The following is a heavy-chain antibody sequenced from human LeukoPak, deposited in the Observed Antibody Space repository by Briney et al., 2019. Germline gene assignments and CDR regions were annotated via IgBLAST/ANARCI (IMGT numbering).Heavy chain of an antibody. CDR3: ARARGYSYGNTIDY. D-gene: IGHD5-18*01. CDR1: GGTFGSYA. Sequence: SVKVSCKASGGTFGSYAISWVRQAPGQGLEWMGRIIPILGIANYAQKFQGRVTITADKSTSTAYMELSSLRSEDTAVYYCARARGYSYGNTIDYWGQGTLVTVSS. J-gene: IGHJ4*02. V-gene: IGHV1-69*04. CDR2: IIPILGIA.